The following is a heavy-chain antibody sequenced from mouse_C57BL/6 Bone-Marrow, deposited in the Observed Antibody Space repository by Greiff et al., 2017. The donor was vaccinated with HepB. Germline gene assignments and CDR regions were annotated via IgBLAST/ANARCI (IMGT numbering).Heavy chain of an antibody. V-gene: IGHV1-75*01. D-gene: IGHD2-4*01. Sequence: VKLVESGPELVKPGASVKISCKASGYTFTDYYINWVKQRPGQGLEWIGWIFPGSGSTYYNEKFKGKATLTVDKSSSTAYMLLSSLTSEDSAVYFCARKEGYYDYLYAMDYWGQGTSVTVSS. CDR1: GYTFTDYY. CDR2: IFPGSGST. CDR3: ARKEGYYDYLYAMDY. J-gene: IGHJ4*01.